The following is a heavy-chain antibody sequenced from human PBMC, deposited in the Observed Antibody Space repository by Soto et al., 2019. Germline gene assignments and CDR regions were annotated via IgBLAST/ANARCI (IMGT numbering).Heavy chain of an antibody. CDR1: GYTFSAYG. J-gene: IGHJ4*02. D-gene: IGHD4-17*01. CDR2: INAGSGNT. CDR3: AIDPDQAGHAYGY. Sequence: ASVKVSCKASGYTFSAYGMHWVRQAPGQRLEWMGWINAGSGNTKYSQNFQARVTITGDTSASTGYMELSSLRSEDTAVYYCAIDPDQAGHAYGYSSQGALVTVS. V-gene: IGHV1-3*01.